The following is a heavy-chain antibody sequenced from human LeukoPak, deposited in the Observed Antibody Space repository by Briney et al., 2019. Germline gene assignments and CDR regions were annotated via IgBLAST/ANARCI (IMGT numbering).Heavy chain of an antibody. V-gene: IGHV4-31*03. D-gene: IGHD3/OR15-3a*01. Sequence: SQTLSLTCTVSGGSISSGGYYWSWIRQHPGKGLEWIGYIYYTGSTYYNPSLKSRVTISVDTSKNQFSLKLSSVTAADTAVYYCAGHYDFWSGSGHKNWFDPWGQGTQVTVSS. CDR2: IYYTGST. CDR3: AGHYDFWSGSGHKNWFDP. J-gene: IGHJ5*02. CDR1: GGSISSGGYY.